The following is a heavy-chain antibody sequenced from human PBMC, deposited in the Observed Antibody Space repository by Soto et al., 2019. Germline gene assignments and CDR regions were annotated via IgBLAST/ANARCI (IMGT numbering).Heavy chain of an antibody. CDR1: GYSFTSYW. V-gene: IGHV5-10-1*01. Sequence: GESLKISCKGSGYSFTSYWISWVRQMPGKGLEWMGRIDPSDSYTNYSPSFQGHVTISADKSISTAYLQWSSLKASDTAMYYCARLPYYYDSSGYNYYYYGMDVWGQGTTVTVSS. CDR2: IDPSDSYT. CDR3: ARLPYYYDSSGYNYYYYGMDV. D-gene: IGHD3-22*01. J-gene: IGHJ6*02.